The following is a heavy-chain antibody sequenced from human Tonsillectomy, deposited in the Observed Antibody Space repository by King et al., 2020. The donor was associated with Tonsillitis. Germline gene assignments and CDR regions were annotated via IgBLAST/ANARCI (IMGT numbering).Heavy chain of an antibody. J-gene: IGHJ4*02. CDR1: GLTFSSYW. CDR2: INQNGGEK. V-gene: IGHV3-7*03. D-gene: IGHD4-23*01. Sequence: VQLVESGGGLVQPGGSLRLSCAVSGLTFSSYWMSWVRQAPGKGLEWVANINQNGGEKYYVDSVQGRFTISRDNAKNTLYLQMNSLRADDTAVYYCARDVTYGGKYWGPGTLVTVSS. CDR3: ARDVTYGGKY.